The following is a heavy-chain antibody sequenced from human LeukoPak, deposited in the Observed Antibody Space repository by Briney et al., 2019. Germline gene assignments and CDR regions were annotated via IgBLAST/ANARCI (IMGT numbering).Heavy chain of an antibody. Sequence: PSETLSLTCTVSGGSISSGDYYWSWIRQPPGKGLEWIGYIYYSGSTYYNPSLKSRVTISVDTSKNQFSLKLSSVTAADTAVYYCARTLAAAGPGGFDYWGQGTLVTVSS. D-gene: IGHD6-13*01. CDR3: ARTLAAAGPGGFDY. CDR1: GGSISSGDYY. V-gene: IGHV4-30-4*01. J-gene: IGHJ4*02. CDR2: IYYSGST.